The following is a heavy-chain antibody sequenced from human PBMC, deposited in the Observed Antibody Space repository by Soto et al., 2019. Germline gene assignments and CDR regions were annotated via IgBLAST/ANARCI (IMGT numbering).Heavy chain of an antibody. CDR2: IRSRANNYAT. CDR3: IWQQDFYYGRAV. D-gene: IGHD6-13*01. CDR1: GFTFSGSA. V-gene: IGHV3-73*01. Sequence: GGSLRLSCAASGFTFSGSAMHWVRQASGKGPEWVGRIRSRANNYATAYAASVKGRFTISRDDSKNTIYLQMNSLKPEDTALYYCIWQQDFYYGRAVWGQGTTVTVSS. J-gene: IGHJ6*02.